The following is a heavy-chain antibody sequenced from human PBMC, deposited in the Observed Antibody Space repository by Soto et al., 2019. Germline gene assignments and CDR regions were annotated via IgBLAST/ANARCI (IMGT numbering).Heavy chain of an antibody. Sequence: SETLSLTCTVSGASISSSYWSWIRQSPGKGLEWIGYVYYSGSTNYNPSLKSRVTISVDTSKNQFSLKLSSVTAADTAVYYCARGYYDSRGQSNTFDIWGQGTMVTVSS. J-gene: IGHJ3*02. D-gene: IGHD3-22*01. CDR3: ARGYYDSRGQSNTFDI. V-gene: IGHV4-59*01. CDR2: VYYSGST. CDR1: GASISSSY.